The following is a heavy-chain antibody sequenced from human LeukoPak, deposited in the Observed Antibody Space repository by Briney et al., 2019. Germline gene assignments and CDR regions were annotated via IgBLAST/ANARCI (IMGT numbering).Heavy chain of an antibody. CDR3: ARSFDNDSSVDY. CDR1: GGSISSGDYH. V-gene: IGHV4-30-4*01. J-gene: IGHJ4*02. CDR2: IYYSGST. D-gene: IGHD3-22*01. Sequence: SQTLSPTCTVSGGSISSGDYHWSWIRQPPGKGLEWIGYIYYSGSTYYNPSLKSRVTISVDTSKNQFSLKLSSVTAADTAVYYCARSFDNDSSVDYWGQGTLVTVSS.